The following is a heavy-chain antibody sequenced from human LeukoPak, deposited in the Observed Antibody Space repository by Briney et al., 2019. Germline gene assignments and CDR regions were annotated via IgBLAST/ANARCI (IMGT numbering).Heavy chain of an antibody. CDR2: INPSGGST. V-gene: IGHV1-46*01. Sequence: GASVKVSCKASGYSFTSYSMHWVRQAPGQGLEWMGIINPSGGSTSYAQKFQGRVTMTRDTSTSTVYMELSSLRSEDTAVYYCARDEWRGLDYWGQGTLVTVSS. J-gene: IGHJ4*02. CDR3: ARDEWRGLDY. D-gene: IGHD3-10*01. CDR1: GYSFTSYS.